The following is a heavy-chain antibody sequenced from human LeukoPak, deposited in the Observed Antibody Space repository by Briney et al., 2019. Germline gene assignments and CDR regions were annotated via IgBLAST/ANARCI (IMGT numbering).Heavy chain of an antibody. CDR2: ISGGGETR. V-gene: IGHV3-48*03. CDR1: GFTFSLYE. J-gene: IGHJ4*02. CDR3: ARDASGHDLPFDY. D-gene: IGHD6-25*01. Sequence: GGSLRLSCAASGFTFSLYEMNWVRQAPVKGLEWVSYISGGGETRYYADSVKGRFTISRDNGKNSLYLQMNSLRAEDTAVYYCARDASGHDLPFDYWGQGTLVTVSS.